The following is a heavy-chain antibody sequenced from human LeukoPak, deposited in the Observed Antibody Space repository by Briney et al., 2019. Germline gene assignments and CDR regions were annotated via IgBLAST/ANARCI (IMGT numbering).Heavy chain of an antibody. V-gene: IGHV3-9*01. D-gene: IGHD1-26*01. CDR1: GFTFRDYA. Sequence: GGSLRLSCAASGFTFRDYAMYWVRQAPGKGLEWVSGISWDSSSVAYADSVKGRFTISRDNSKNTLYLQMNSLRSDDTAVYYCARRSSGSYLGEYFDYWGQGTLVTVSS. CDR3: ARRSSGSYLGEYFDY. J-gene: IGHJ4*02. CDR2: ISWDSSSV.